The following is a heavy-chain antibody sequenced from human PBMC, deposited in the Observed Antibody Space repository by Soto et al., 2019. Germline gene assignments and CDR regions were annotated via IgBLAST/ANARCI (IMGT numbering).Heavy chain of an antibody. CDR1: GFSLSNGKVG. J-gene: IGHJ6*03. D-gene: IGHD6-19*01. Sequence: HVTLKESGPVLVKPTETLTLTCTVSGFSLSNGKVGVSWIRQPPGKALEWLAHIFSNDEKSYRTSLKSRLTISEATSNSQVVLTMTNVDPVDTATYYCARILFGRSVAGGYFYMDVWGKGTTVTVSS. CDR2: IFSNDEK. CDR3: ARILFGRSVAGGYFYMDV. V-gene: IGHV2-26*01.